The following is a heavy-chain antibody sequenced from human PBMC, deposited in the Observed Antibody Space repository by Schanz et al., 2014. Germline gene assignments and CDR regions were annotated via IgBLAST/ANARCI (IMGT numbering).Heavy chain of an antibody. CDR3: ARGRGFYDY. Sequence: QEQLVQSGAEVRKPGASVKVSCKASGYTFSDSYVHWVRQAPGQGLEWMGWINPDSGDTNFAQKFQGWVTMTRDKSITTAYMELSRLKSDDTAVYYCARGRGFYDYWGQGTLVTVSS. CDR2: INPDSGDT. CDR1: GYTFSDSY. D-gene: IGHD3-10*01. J-gene: IGHJ4*02. V-gene: IGHV1-2*04.